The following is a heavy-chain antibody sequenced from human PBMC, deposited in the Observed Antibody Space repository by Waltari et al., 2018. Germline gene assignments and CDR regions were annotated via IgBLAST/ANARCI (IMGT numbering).Heavy chain of an antibody. CDR1: RLTFRTSAVD. V-gene: IGHV2-5*02. CDR3: AHTTIGVYDYGDF. D-gene: IGHD3-16*01. Sequence: QITLKESGPTMVKPTQTLSRTCTFSRLTFRTSAVDVGWTRQPPGKSLEWLALIYWDDDKRYNPSLKSRLTITKDTSKNQVVLTMTNMDPVDTATYYCAHTTIGVYDYGDFWGQGTLVTVSS. CDR2: IYWDDDK. J-gene: IGHJ4*02.